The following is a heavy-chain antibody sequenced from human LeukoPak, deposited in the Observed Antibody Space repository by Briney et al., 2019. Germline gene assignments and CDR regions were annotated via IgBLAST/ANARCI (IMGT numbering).Heavy chain of an antibody. V-gene: IGHV3-7*03. D-gene: IGHD4-17*01. CDR2: IKQGGREK. CDR3: ARGPNYGARTDYLDY. Sequence: GGSLRLSCVASGFTFSSHWMNWVRQAPGKGLAWVANIKQGGREKNYVDSVKGRFTVPRDDAMNSLYLQMNSLGAEDTAIYYCARGPNYGARTDYLDYWGQGTLVTVSS. J-gene: IGHJ4*02. CDR1: GFTFSSHW.